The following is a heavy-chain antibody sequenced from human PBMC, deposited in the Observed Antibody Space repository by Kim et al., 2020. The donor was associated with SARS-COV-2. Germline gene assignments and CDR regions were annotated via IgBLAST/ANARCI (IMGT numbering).Heavy chain of an antibody. CDR3: STPDWNWFDP. D-gene: IGHD3-9*01. CDR2: TT. Sequence: TTDYAAPVKGRCTISRDDSKNTRYLQMNSLKTEDTAVYYCSTPDWNWFDPWGQGSLVTVSS. V-gene: IGHV3-15*01. J-gene: IGHJ5*02.